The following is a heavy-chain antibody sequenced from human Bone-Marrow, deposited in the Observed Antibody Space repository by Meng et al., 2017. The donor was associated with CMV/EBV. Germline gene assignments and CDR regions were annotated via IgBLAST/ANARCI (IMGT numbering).Heavy chain of an antibody. Sequence: LSCAASGFTFRYTWMHWVRQAPGKELVWVSRINSDGSDISYADSVRGRFTISRDNAKNTLYLQMNSLRAEDTAVYYCARYYASGVFDYWGQGTLVTVSS. D-gene: IGHD3-10*01. CDR1: GFTFRYTW. J-gene: IGHJ4*02. V-gene: IGHV3-74*01. CDR2: INSDGSDI. CDR3: ARYYASGVFDY.